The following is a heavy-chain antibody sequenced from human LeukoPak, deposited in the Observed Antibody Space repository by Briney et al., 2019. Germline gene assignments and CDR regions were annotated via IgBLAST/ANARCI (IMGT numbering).Heavy chain of an antibody. D-gene: IGHD4/OR15-4a*01. CDR1: GGFVSSNY. V-gene: IGHV4-59*02. Sequence: PSETLSLTCTVSGGFVSSNYWSWIRQPPGKGLEWIGYIYYSGSTNYNPSLKSRVTISEDTSKNQFSLKLTSVTAADTAVYYCARGGARLYGMDVWGQGTTVTVSS. J-gene: IGHJ6*02. CDR2: IYYSGST. CDR3: ARGGARLYGMDV.